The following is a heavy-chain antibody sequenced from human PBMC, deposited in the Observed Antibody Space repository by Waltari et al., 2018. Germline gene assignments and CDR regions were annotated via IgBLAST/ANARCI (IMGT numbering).Heavy chain of an antibody. D-gene: IGHD3-3*01. CDR3: ARVGLENLNSPFWVRDYFDY. CDR2: IYHSGST. Sequence: QVQLQESGPGLVKPSETLSLTCTVSGYSISSGYYWGWIRQPPGKGLEWIGIIYHSGSTYYNPSLKSRVTISVDTSKNQFSLKLSSVTAADTAVYYCARVGLENLNSPFWVRDYFDYWGQGTLVTVSS. CDR1: GYSISSGYY. V-gene: IGHV4-38-2*02. J-gene: IGHJ4*02.